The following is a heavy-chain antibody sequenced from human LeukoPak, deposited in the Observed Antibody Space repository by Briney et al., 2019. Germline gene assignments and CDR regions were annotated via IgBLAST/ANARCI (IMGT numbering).Heavy chain of an antibody. V-gene: IGHV5-51*01. D-gene: IGHD6-13*01. CDR1: GYSFTSYW. J-gene: IGHJ4*02. Sequence: GESLKISCKGSGYSFTSYWIGWVRQMPGKGLEWMGIIYPGDSDTRYSPSFQGQVTISADESTAYLQWSSLKASDTAMYYCARGDVRSWYYFDYWGQGTLVTVSS. CDR3: ARGDVRSWYYFDY. CDR2: IYPGDSDT.